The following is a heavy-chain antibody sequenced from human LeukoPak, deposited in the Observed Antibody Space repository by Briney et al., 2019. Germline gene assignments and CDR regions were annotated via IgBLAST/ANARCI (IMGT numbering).Heavy chain of an antibody. Sequence: GGSLRLSCVVSGFTFGSSWMSWVRQAPGKGLEWVTNIKQDGSEKYYVDSVKGRFTISRDNSRNSLYLDISSLRTEDTAVYYCAKDRDSNWYPYFEYWGQGTLITVSS. CDR3: AKDRDSNWYPYFEY. J-gene: IGHJ4*02. CDR2: IKQDGSEK. CDR1: GFTFGSSW. V-gene: IGHV3-7*03. D-gene: IGHD4-11*01.